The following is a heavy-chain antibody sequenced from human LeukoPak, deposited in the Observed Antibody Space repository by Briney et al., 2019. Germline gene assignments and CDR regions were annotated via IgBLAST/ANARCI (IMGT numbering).Heavy chain of an antibody. D-gene: IGHD3-10*01. Sequence: SETLSLTCTVSGGSISSSSYYWGWIRQPPGKALEWIGSIYHSGYTYYNPSLKSRVTISVDTSKNQFSLKLSSVTAADTAVYYCARSSMFRGVTVDYWGQGTLVTVSS. CDR3: ARSSMFRGVTVDY. CDR2: IYHSGYT. CDR1: GGSISSSSYY. V-gene: IGHV4-39*01. J-gene: IGHJ4*02.